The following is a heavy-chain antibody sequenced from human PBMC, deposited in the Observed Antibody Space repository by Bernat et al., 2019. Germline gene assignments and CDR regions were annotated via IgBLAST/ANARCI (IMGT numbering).Heavy chain of an antibody. V-gene: IGHV1-69*02. CDR1: GGTFSSYT. J-gene: IGHJ6*02. CDR2: IIPILGIA. D-gene: IGHD3-22*01. CDR3: ARVDYYDSSDHYYYGMDV. Sequence: GSSAKVSCKASGGTFSSYTISWVRQAPGQGLEWMGRIIPILGIANYAQKFQGRVTITADKSTSTAYMELSSLRSEDTAVYYCARVDYYDSSDHYYYGMDVWGQGTTVTVSS.